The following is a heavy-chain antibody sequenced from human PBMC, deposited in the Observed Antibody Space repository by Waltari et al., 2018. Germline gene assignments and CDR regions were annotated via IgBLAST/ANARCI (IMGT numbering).Heavy chain of an antibody. CDR1: GYSISSGYY. CDR2: IYHSGST. Sequence: QVQLQESGPGLVKPSETLSLTCAVSGYSISSGYYWGWIRQPPGKGLEWIGSIYHSGSTYYNPSLKSRVTISVDTSKNQFSLKLSSVTAADTAVYYGARQVSGAFDIWGQGTMVTVSS. CDR3: ARQVSGAFDI. V-gene: IGHV4-38-2*01. J-gene: IGHJ3*02.